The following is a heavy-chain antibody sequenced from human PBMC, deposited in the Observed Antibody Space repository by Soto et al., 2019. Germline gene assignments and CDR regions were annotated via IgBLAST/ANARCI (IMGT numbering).Heavy chain of an antibody. CDR3: ARDVVVVAATPGVGMDV. J-gene: IGHJ6*02. V-gene: IGHV1-69*12. D-gene: IGHD2-15*01. CDR1: GGTFSSYA. CDR2: IIPIFGTA. Sequence: QVQLVQSGAEVKKPGSSVKVSCKASGGTFSSYAISWVRQAPGHGLEWMGGIIPIFGTANYAQKFQGRVTITADESTSTAYMELSSLRSEDTAVYYCARDVVVVAATPGVGMDVWGQGTTVTVSS.